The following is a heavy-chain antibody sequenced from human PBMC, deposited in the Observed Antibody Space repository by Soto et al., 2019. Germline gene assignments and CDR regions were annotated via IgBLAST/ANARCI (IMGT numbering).Heavy chain of an antibody. Sequence: QVQLVQSGAEVKKPGASVKVSCKASGYIFTAYSMHWVRQAPGQGLEWMGVVNPSCGSTNYAQKFRGRITMTRDTSTSTVYMDLSSLTSEDTAVYYCAREDNCSDGVCYSEYFQRWGQGTLVTVSS. CDR3: AREDNCSDGVCYSEYFQR. CDR2: VNPSCGST. D-gene: IGHD2-15*01. J-gene: IGHJ1*01. CDR1: GYIFTAYS. V-gene: IGHV1-46*01.